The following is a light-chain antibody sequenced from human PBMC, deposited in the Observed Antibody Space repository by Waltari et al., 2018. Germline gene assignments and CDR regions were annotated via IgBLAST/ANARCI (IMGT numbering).Light chain of an antibody. CDR3: ATWDDSLSGVV. CDR2: KNS. Sequence: QSVLTQSPSMSETPGQRVIISCSGSSSNIGNNYVYWYQHFPGMAPKLVMFKNSQRPSGVPDRFSGSSYGTSASLAISGLRSEDEAYYYCATWDDSLSGVVFGGGTRLTVL. V-gene: IGLV1-47*01. J-gene: IGLJ2*01. CDR1: SSNIGNNY.